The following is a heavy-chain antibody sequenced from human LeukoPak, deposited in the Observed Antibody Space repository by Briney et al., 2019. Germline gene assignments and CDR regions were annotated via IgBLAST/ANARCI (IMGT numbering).Heavy chain of an antibody. J-gene: IGHJ4*02. CDR1: GYTSITYA. V-gene: IGHV1-8*02. CDR3: ARVPHPYYYDGSGYYVY. D-gene: IGHD3-22*01. Sequence: ASVKVSCKASGYTSITYAIHWVRQATGQGLEWMGWVNPNSGNTVYAQKFQGRLTMTRNTSVTTAYMELSSLRSEDTAVYYCARVPHPYYYDGSGYYVYWGQGTLVTVSS. CDR2: VNPNSGNT.